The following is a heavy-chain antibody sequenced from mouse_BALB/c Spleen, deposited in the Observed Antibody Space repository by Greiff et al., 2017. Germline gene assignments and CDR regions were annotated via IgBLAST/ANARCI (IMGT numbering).Heavy chain of an antibody. D-gene: IGHD4-1*01. CDR1: GFTFSSYA. CDR2: ISSGGSYT. V-gene: IGHV5-6-4*01. J-gene: IGHJ3*01. CDR3: AANWEKWFAY. Sequence: DVKLVESGGGLVKPGGSLKLSCAASGFTFSSYAMSWVRQTPEKRLEWVATISSGGSYTYYPDSVKGRFTISRDNAKNTLYLQMSSLKSEDTAMYYCAANWEKWFAYWGQGTLVTVSA.